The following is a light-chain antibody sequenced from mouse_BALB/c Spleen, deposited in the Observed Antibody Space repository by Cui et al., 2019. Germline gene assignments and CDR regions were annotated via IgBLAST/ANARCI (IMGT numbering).Light chain of an antibody. J-gene: IGKJ5*01. CDR1: SSVSY. V-gene: IGKV4-68*01. CDR3: QQWSSNPLT. CDR2: LTS. Sequence: IVPTHSPALMSASPGETVTMTCSASSSVSYMYWYQQKPRSSPKPWIYLTSNLASGVPARFSGSGSGTSYSLTISSMEAEDAATYYCQQWSSNPLTFGGGTKLELK.